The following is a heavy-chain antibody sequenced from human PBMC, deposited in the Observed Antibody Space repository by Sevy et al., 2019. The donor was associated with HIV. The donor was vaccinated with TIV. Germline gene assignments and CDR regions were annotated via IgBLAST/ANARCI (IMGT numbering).Heavy chain of an antibody. D-gene: IGHD3-3*01. CDR2: IYDSGSA. CDR1: GDSISNYY. V-gene: IGHV4-4*07. CDR3: ARDRVTIFGVTIDYYFDY. J-gene: IGHJ4*02. Sequence: SETPSLTCTVSGDSISNYYWSWIRQPAGKGLEWIGRIYDSGSATYNPSLESRVTMSADTTKNQLSLKLNSVTAADTAVYYCARDRVTIFGVTIDYYFDYWGQRTLVTVSS.